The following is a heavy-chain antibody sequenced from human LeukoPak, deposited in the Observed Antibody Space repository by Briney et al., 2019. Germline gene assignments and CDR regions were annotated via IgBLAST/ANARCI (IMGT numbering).Heavy chain of an antibody. Sequence: SETLSLTCSVSGGSISSSSYYWGWIRQPPGKDLEWIGTIYYSGNSYYNPSLKSRVTMSLDTSKNQFSLKLSSVTAADTAVYYCARDENGYVWGSFRAWGQGTLVTVSS. J-gene: IGHJ5*02. CDR3: ARDENGYVWGSFRA. CDR2: IYYSGNS. D-gene: IGHD3-16*02. V-gene: IGHV4-39*07. CDR1: GGSISSSSYY.